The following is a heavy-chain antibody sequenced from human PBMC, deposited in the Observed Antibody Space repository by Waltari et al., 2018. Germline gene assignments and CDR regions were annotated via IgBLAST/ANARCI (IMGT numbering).Heavy chain of an antibody. J-gene: IGHJ4*02. CDR1: GFTVRSNW. V-gene: IGHV3-7*01. Sequence: EVQLVESGGGLVQTGWSLRRSCVTSGFTVRSNWMNWVGQAPGKGLEWVANIKEDGTEKYYVDSVKGRFTISRDIAENSLYLQMDSLRAEDTAVYYCVRNLKTTLWDWGQGTLVTVSS. D-gene: IGHD1-1*01. CDR2: IKEDGTEK. CDR3: VRNLKTTLWD.